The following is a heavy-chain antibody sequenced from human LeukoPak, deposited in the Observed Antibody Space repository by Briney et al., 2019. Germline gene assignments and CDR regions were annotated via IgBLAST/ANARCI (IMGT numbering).Heavy chain of an antibody. CDR1: GFTFTNSW. CDR2: IKQDGSTK. Sequence: GGSLRLSCAASGFTFTNSWMAWVRQAPGKGLEWVANIKQDGSTKHYADSLKGRFTSSRDNPKTSLYLQMNSLRADDTAVYYCARDTDGSLDYWGQGILVTVAS. CDR3: ARDTDGSLDY. V-gene: IGHV3-7*01. J-gene: IGHJ4*02. D-gene: IGHD1-26*01.